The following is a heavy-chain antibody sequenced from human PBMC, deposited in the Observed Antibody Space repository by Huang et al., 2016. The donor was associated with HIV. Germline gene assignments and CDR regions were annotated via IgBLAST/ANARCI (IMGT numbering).Heavy chain of an antibody. D-gene: IGHD5-12*01. CDR1: GFTVSSNY. CDR2: SYIGGST. Sequence: EVQLVESGGGLIQFGGSLRLSCAASGFTVSSNYMGWVRQAPGKGLEWFSVSYIGGSTDDADSVKGRFTIARDNSKNTLYFQMNSLRAEDTAVYYCARKGGGWLQFWGYWYFDLWGRGTLVTVSS. V-gene: IGHV3-53*01. CDR3: ARKGGGWLQFWGYWYFDL. J-gene: IGHJ2*01.